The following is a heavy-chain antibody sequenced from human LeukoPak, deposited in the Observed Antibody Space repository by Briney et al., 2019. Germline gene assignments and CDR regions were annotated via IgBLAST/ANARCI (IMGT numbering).Heavy chain of an antibody. D-gene: IGHD3-9*01. J-gene: IGHJ4*02. Sequence: ASMKVSCKASGYTFTGYYMHWVRQAPGQGLEWMGWINPNSGGTNYAQKFQGRVTMTRDTSISTAYMELSRLRSDDTAVYYCARAHATGRYFDWLHTPRTVDYWGQGTLVTVSS. CDR3: ARAHATGRYFDWLHTPRTVDY. CDR1: GYTFTGYY. CDR2: INPNSGGT. V-gene: IGHV1-2*02.